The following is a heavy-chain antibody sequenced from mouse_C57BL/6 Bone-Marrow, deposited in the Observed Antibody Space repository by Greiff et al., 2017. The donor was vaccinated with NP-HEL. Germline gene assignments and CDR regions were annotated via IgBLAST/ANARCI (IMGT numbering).Heavy chain of an antibody. CDR3: ARYGWLRPLAMDY. CDR2: IRNKANGYTT. D-gene: IGHD2-2*01. Sequence: DVHLVESGGGLVQPGGSLSLSCAASGFTFTDYYMSWVRQPPGKALEWLGFIRNKANGYTTEYSAYVKGRFTISRDNSQSILYLQMNALRAEDSATYYCARYGWLRPLAMDYWGQGTSVTVSS. J-gene: IGHJ4*01. V-gene: IGHV7-3*01. CDR1: GFTFTDYY.